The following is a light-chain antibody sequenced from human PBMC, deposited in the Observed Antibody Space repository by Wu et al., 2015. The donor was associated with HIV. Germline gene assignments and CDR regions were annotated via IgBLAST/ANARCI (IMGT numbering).Light chain of an antibody. J-gene: IGKJ5*01. CDR2: ATS. CDR3: QQYVSSPT. V-gene: IGKV3-20*01. Sequence: DILLTQSPGTLSLSPGERATLSCRASQSITSIYLAWYQQKPGQAPRLLVYATSNRATGIPDRISGSGSGTLFTLTISRLEPEDSAVYFCQQYVSSPTFGQGTRLEIK. CDR1: QSITSIY.